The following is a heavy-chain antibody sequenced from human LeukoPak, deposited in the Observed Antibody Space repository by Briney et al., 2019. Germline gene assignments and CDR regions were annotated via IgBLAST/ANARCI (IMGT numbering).Heavy chain of an antibody. CDR3: AREGSRHYYDSSGNSRYFQH. D-gene: IGHD3-22*01. V-gene: IGHV4-61*02. CDR1: GDSISSGDYY. J-gene: IGHJ1*01. Sequence: SETLSLTCTVSGDSISSGDYYWSWIRQPAGKGLEWIGRISSSGSTNYNPSLKSRVTISVDTSKNQLSLKLSPVTAADTAVYYCAREGSRHYYDSSGNSRYFQHWGQGTLVTVSS. CDR2: ISSSGST.